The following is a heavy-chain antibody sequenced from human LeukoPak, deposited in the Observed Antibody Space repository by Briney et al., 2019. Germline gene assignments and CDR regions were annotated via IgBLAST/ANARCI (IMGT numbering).Heavy chain of an antibody. CDR3: AKERDYRVSTSCDY. J-gene: IGHJ4*02. Sequence: PGEPLRLSCTISGLTFSYFGMHWVRQAPGKGLEWVAVISYDGKVTHYADSVKGRFTISRDNSRNTLYLQMTSLRGEDTALYYCAKERDYRVSTSCDYWGQGIQVTVSS. CDR1: GLTFSYFG. D-gene: IGHD3-10*01. V-gene: IGHV3-30*18. CDR2: ISYDGKVT.